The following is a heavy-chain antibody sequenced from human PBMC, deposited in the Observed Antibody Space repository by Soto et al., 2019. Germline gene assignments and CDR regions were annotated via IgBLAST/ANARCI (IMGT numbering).Heavy chain of an antibody. Sequence: GGSLRLSCAASGFTFSSYAMHWVRQAPGKGLEWVAVISYDGSNKYYADSVKARLTIPRDDSKNTLYLQRNSLRAEDTAVYYCARGVASSSSSGNYFYYWGQGTLVTVSS. J-gene: IGHJ4*02. CDR2: ISYDGSNK. CDR3: ARGVASSSSSGNYFYY. V-gene: IGHV3-30-3*01. CDR1: GFTFSSYA. D-gene: IGHD6-6*01.